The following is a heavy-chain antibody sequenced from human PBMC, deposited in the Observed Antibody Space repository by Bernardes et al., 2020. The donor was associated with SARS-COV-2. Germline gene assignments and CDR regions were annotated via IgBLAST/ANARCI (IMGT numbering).Heavy chain of an antibody. D-gene: IGHD2-15*01. CDR1: RLSVPFVINY. J-gene: IGHJ5*02. V-gene: IGHV4-61*01. CDR3: VRGSGFCSGGSCGWIDP. CDR2: ISFPGSI. Sequence: SETLSLPFIFSRLSVPFVINYWSWIRQPPGYVLVWIVYISFPGSINYNPSLKSRVTISVDTSKNQFSLKLTSVTAADTAVYYCVRGSGFCSGGSCGWIDPWGQGTLVSVYS.